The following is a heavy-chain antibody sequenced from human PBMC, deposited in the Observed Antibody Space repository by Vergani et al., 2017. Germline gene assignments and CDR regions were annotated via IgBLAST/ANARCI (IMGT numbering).Heavy chain of an antibody. CDR2: IYYSGST. Sequence: QVQLQESGPGLVKPSQTLSLTCTVSGGSISSGDYYWSWIRQPPGKGLEWIGYIYYSGSTCYNPSLKSRVTISVDTSKNQFSLKLSSVTAADTAVYYCARDKGHVDTAMDHYYYYGMDVWGQGTTVTVSS. J-gene: IGHJ6*02. CDR3: ARDKGHVDTAMDHYYYYGMDV. CDR1: GGSISSGDYY. V-gene: IGHV4-30-4*08. D-gene: IGHD5-18*01.